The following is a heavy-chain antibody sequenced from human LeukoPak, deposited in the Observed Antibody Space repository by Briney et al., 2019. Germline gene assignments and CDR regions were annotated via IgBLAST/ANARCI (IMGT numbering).Heavy chain of an antibody. Sequence: SETLSLTCAVYGGSFSGYYWSWIRQPPGKGLEWIGEINHSGSTNYNPSLKSRVTISVDTSKNQFSLKLSSVTAADTAVYYCARGRGSRNYDYVWGSYRPFSYFDYWSQGTLVTVSS. D-gene: IGHD3-16*02. V-gene: IGHV4-34*01. CDR3: ARGRGSRNYDYVWGSYRPFSYFDY. J-gene: IGHJ4*02. CDR2: INHSGST. CDR1: GGSFSGYY.